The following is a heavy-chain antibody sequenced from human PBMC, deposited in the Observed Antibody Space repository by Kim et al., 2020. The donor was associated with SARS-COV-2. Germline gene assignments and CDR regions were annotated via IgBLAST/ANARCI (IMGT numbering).Heavy chain of an antibody. D-gene: IGHD3-3*01. CDR1: GFTFSNYW. V-gene: IGHV3-74*01. CDR3: AKVFTWFDP. J-gene: IGHJ5*02. Sequence: GGSLRLSCAASGFTFSNYWMHWVRQAPGKGLVWVSRINTDGRVTTYADSVKGRFTISRDNEKNTLYLQMNSLRAEDTAVYYCAKVFTWFDPWGQGTLVAVSS. CDR2: INTDGRVT.